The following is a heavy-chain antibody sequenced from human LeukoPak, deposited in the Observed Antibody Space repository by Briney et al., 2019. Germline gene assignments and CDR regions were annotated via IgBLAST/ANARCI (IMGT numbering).Heavy chain of an antibody. CDR2: IKQEVSEK. J-gene: IGHJ4*02. D-gene: IGHD4-23*01. CDR3: ARGTKYDYGGNLGY. V-gene: IGHV3-7*01. Sequence: PGRSLRLSCAASGFTFSSYWMSWVRQAPGKGLEWVANIKQEVSEKYYVDSVKGRFTISRDNAKNSLYLQMNSLRAEDTAVYYCARGTKYDYGGNLGYWGQGTLVTVSS. CDR1: GFTFSSYW.